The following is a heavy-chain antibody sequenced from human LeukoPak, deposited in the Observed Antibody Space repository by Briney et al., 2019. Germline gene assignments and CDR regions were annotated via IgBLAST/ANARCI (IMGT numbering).Heavy chain of an antibody. CDR2: TIPIFGTA. J-gene: IGHJ6*04. Sequence: SVKVSCKASGGTFTSYAISWVRQAPGQGLEWMGGTIPIFGTANYAQKFQGRVTITADESTSTAYMELSSLRSEDTAVYYCARKVQLERRGTDYYGMDVWGKGTTVTVSS. D-gene: IGHD1-1*01. CDR1: GGTFTSYA. V-gene: IGHV1-69*01. CDR3: ARKVQLERRGTDYYGMDV.